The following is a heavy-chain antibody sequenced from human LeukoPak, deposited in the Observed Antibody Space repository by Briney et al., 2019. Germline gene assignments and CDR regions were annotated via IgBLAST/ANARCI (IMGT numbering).Heavy chain of an antibody. V-gene: IGHV3-9*01. J-gene: IGHJ4*02. CDR2: MSWNSGSI. D-gene: IGHD1-26*01. Sequence: GGSLRLSCAASGFTFDDYAMHWVRQAPGKGLEWVSGMSWNSGSIGYADSVKGRFTISRDNAKNSLYLQMNSLRAEDTAVYYCARVGIVGATTGFDYWGQGTLVTVSS. CDR1: GFTFDDYA. CDR3: ARVGIVGATTGFDY.